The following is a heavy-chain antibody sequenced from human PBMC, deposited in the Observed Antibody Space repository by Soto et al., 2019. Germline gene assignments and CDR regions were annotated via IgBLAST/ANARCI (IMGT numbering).Heavy chain of an antibody. J-gene: IGHJ4*02. CDR2: VSHSGRT. Sequence: SETVSLTCTVSGGSFESGSYSWSGIRQPPGKGLEWIGPVSHSGRTKYNPSLKSRVSLSVDTSTKQLSRKLTSVTAADRGVYYCARGVDSWSGYLFWGQGTPVTVSS. V-gene: IGHV4-61*01. D-gene: IGHD3-3*01. CDR3: ARGVDSWSGYLF. CDR1: GGSFESGSYS.